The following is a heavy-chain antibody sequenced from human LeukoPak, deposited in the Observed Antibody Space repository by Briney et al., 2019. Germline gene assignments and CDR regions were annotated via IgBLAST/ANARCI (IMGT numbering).Heavy chain of an antibody. V-gene: IGHV4-31*03. CDR2: IYYSGNT. D-gene: IGHD3-9*01. CDR1: GGSISSGDYY. J-gene: IGHJ4*02. Sequence: PSETLSLTCTASGGSISSGDYYWSWIRQHPGKGLEWIGYIYYSGNTYYNPSLKSRVTISIDTSKNQFSLKLSSVTAADTAVYYCARDRGRYFDWLHWGQGTLVTVSS. CDR3: ARDRGRYFDWLH.